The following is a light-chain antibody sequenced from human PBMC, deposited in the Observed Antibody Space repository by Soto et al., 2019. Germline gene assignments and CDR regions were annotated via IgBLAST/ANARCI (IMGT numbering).Light chain of an antibody. CDR2: GAS. CDR1: QSVAANY. J-gene: IGKJ3*01. CDR3: HQYGTAPLT. V-gene: IGKV3-20*01. Sequence: EVVWTQSPGTVSLSPLEMATLSFMGSQSVAANYLAWYQQKRGQAPRLLIYGASSRATGIPDRFSGSGSGTDFTLTISRLEPEDFSVYYCHQYGTAPLTFGPGTKVDIK.